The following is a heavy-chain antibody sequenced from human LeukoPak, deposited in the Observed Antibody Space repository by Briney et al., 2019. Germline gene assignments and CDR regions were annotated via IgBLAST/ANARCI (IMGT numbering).Heavy chain of an antibody. D-gene: IGHD2-15*01. Sequence: SETLSLTCSVSDYSISTGYYWDWIRQPPGKGLQWLGALYHRGRTYYNPSLESRVTVSVDTSKNQFFLKLSSVTAADTAVYYCARDLLNYIDYWGQGILVTVSS. CDR2: LYHRGRT. J-gene: IGHJ4*02. CDR3: ARDLLNYIDY. V-gene: IGHV4-38-2*02. CDR1: DYSISTGYY.